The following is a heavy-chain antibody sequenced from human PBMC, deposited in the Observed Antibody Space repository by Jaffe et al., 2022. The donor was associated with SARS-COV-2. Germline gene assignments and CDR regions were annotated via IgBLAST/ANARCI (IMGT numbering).Heavy chain of an antibody. CDR2: IYYSGST. D-gene: IGHD6-13*01. Sequence: QVQLQESGPGLVKPSETLSLTCTVSGASISSSNSYYWGWIRQPPGEGLEWIGSIYYSGSTYYNPSLKSRVTISIDTSRDQFSLKLSSVTAADTAVYYCARLPGYTRQRASGYYYMDFWGKGTTVTVSS. CDR1: GASISSSNSYY. CDR3: ARLPGYTRQRASGYYYMDF. J-gene: IGHJ6*03. V-gene: IGHV4-39*01.